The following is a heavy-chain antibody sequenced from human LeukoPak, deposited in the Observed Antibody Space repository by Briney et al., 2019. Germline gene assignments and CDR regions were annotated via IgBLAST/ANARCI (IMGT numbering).Heavy chain of an antibody. V-gene: IGHV4-59*01. CDR1: GGSISSYY. Sequence: PSETLSLTCTVSGGSISSYYWSWIRQPPGKGLEWIGYIYYSGSTNYNPSLKSRVTISVDTSKNQFSLKLSSVTAADTAVYYCARGLLRFWSGYLGPYYYGMDVWGQGTTVTVSS. J-gene: IGHJ6*02. CDR2: IYYSGST. CDR3: ARGLLRFWSGYLGPYYYGMDV. D-gene: IGHD3-3*01.